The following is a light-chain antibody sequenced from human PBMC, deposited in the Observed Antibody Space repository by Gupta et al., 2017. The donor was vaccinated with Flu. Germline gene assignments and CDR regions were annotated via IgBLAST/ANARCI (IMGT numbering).Light chain of an antibody. V-gene: IGLV2-11*01. J-gene: IGLJ2*01. CDR1: TSDFV. CDR3: SSYAGINNFVI. CDR2: DVT. Sequence: QSALTQPRSVSGSPGQSVTISCTGATSDFVSWYRQHPGTAPKFIIYDVTKRPPGVSNRFSGSKSGNTASLTISGLQVEDEADYYYSSYAGINNFVIFGGGTKLTVL.